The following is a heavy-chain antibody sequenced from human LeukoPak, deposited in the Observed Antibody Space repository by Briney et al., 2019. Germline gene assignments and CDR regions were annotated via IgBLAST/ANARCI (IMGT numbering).Heavy chain of an antibody. CDR3: AREEQQLFNWFDP. V-gene: IGHV1-3*01. Sequence: GESLKISCKASGYTFTSYAMHWVRQAPGQRLEWMGWINAGNGNTKYSQEFQGRVTITRDTSASTAYMELSSLRSDDTAVYYCAREEQQLFNWFDPWGQGTLVTVSS. D-gene: IGHD6-13*01. CDR2: INAGNGNT. CDR1: GYTFTSYA. J-gene: IGHJ5*02.